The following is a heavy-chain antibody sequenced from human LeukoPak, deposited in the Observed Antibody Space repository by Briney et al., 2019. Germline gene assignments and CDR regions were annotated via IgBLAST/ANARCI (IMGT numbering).Heavy chain of an antibody. Sequence: PGGSLRLSCAASGFTFSSYAMSWVRQAPGKGLEWVSAINGSGGSTYYADSVKGRFTISRDNSKNTLYLQMNSLRAEDTAVYYCAKVAHSSSWYYYFDYWGQGTLVTVSS. CDR1: GFTFSSYA. CDR2: INGSGGST. J-gene: IGHJ4*02. D-gene: IGHD6-13*01. V-gene: IGHV3-23*01. CDR3: AKVAHSSSWYYYFDY.